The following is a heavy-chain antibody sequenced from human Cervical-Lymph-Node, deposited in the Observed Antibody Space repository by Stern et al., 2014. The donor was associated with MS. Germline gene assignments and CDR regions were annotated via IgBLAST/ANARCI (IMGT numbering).Heavy chain of an antibody. J-gene: IGHJ5*02. Sequence: VQLVQSGADVKKPGAAVRVSCKTSGGASWLRQTPGQGLEHMGGFISAAGTSHYAQRFQGRLTITADTSTNTSYMELNSLRSDDAGVYYCATGTGDNWFDPWGQGTLVSVSS. CDR2: FISAAGTS. CDR1: GGA. CDR3: ATGTGDNWFDP. V-gene: IGHV1-69*06. D-gene: IGHD3-10*01.